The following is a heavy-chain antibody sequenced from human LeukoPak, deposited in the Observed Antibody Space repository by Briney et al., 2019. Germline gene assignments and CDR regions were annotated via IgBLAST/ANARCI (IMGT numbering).Heavy chain of an antibody. J-gene: IGHJ6*03. CDR1: GYTFTNYG. Sequence: GASVKVSCKASGYTFTNYGISWVRQAPGQGLEWMGWISTYNGNTNYAQKLQGRVTMTTDTSTSTAYMELRGLRSDDTAVYYCARSIVGATDYYYYNMDVWGKGTTVTVSS. D-gene: IGHD1-26*01. CDR3: ARSIVGATDYYYYNMDV. V-gene: IGHV1-18*01. CDR2: ISTYNGNT.